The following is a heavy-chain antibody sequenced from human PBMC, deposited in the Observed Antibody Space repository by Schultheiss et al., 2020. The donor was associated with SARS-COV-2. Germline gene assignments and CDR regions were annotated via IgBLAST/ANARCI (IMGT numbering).Heavy chain of an antibody. CDR2: IKQDGSEK. CDR3: ASTYYDFWSGHRAYFDY. CDR1: GFTFSSYW. Sequence: GGSLRLSCAASGFTFSSYWMSWVRQAPGKGLEWVANIKQDGSEKYFVDSVKGRFTISRDNAKNSLYLQMYSLRAEDTAVYYCASTYYDFWSGHRAYFDYWGQGTLVTVSS. V-gene: IGHV3-7*01. J-gene: IGHJ4*02. D-gene: IGHD3-3*01.